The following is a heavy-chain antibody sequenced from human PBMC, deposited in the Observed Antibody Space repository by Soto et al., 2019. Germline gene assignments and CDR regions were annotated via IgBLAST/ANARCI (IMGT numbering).Heavy chain of an antibody. CDR3: AREGGSYDSGGYLIRGAFDI. CDR2: IYFRGNT. J-gene: IGHJ3*02. CDR1: GDSISRIDYY. V-gene: IGHV4-31*03. D-gene: IGHD3-22*01. Sequence: QVQLQESGPGLVKPSQTLSLTCSVSGDSISRIDYYWTWIRQHPEKGLEWIGNIYFRGNTYYSPPLESRLTISVDTSKNQFSLKLTSVTAADTAVYYCAREGGSYDSGGYLIRGAFDIWGQGTMVTVSS.